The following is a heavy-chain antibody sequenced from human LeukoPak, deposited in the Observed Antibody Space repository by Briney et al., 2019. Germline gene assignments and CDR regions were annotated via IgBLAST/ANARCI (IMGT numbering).Heavy chain of an antibody. J-gene: IGHJ4*02. Sequence: SETLSLTCAVYGGSFSGYYWSWIRQPPGKGLEWIGEINHSGSTNYNPSLKSRVTISVDTSKNQFSLKLSSVTAADTAVYYCARDGSLGDYYDSSGYPYYFDYWGQGTLVTVSS. CDR2: INHSGST. D-gene: IGHD3-22*01. V-gene: IGHV4-34*01. CDR3: ARDGSLGDYYDSSGYPYYFDY. CDR1: GGSFSGYY.